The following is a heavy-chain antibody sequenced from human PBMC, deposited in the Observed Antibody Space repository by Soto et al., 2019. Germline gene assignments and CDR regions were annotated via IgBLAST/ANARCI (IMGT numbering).Heavy chain of an antibody. Sequence: ASVKVSCKASGYTFTSYDINWVRQATGQGLEWMGWMNPNSGNTGYAQKFQGRVTMTRNTSISTAYMELSSLRSEDTAVYYCARGGTGYDFWSGYQSTDAFDIWGQGTMVTVSS. J-gene: IGHJ3*02. D-gene: IGHD3-3*01. V-gene: IGHV1-8*01. CDR2: MNPNSGNT. CDR1: GYTFTSYD. CDR3: ARGGTGYDFWSGYQSTDAFDI.